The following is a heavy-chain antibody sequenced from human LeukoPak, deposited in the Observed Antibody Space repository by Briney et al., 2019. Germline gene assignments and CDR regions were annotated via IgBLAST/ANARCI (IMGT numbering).Heavy chain of an antibody. CDR2: IFSGGGT. Sequence: GGSLRLSCVVSGLTVSNNYMTWVRQAPGKGLEWVSLIFSGGGTYYADSVKGRFTISRDSSENTLYLQMNSLRAEDTALYYCARDPGAAAGNLWSWGQGTLVTVSS. CDR3: ARDPGAAAGNLWS. D-gene: IGHD6-25*01. J-gene: IGHJ5*02. CDR1: GLTVSNNY. V-gene: IGHV3-66*01.